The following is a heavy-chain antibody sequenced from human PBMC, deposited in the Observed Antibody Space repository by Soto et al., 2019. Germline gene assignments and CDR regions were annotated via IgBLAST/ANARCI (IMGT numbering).Heavy chain of an antibody. V-gene: IGHV4-39*01. J-gene: IGHJ4*02. D-gene: IGHD3-22*01. CDR2: IHHTGST. CDR3: ARQRDYYDTSGDSYFDY. Sequence: QLQRQESGPRLVKPSETLSLTCTVSGGSISSTDYFWGWIRQPPGKGLEWIGSIHHTGSTYYNPSLKSRVTVSVDTSMNQFSLKLTSVTAADTAVYYCARQRDYYDTSGDSYFDYWGQGTLVTVSS. CDR1: GGSISSTDYF.